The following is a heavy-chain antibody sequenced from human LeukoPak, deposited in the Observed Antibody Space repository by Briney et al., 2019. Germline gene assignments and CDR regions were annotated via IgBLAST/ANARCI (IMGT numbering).Heavy chain of an antibody. CDR2: IYSGGST. D-gene: IGHD3-16*01. J-gene: IGHJ4*02. V-gene: IGHV3-53*01. CDR3: ASALWGSSH. Sequence: GGSLRLSCAASGFTVSSNYMSWVRQAPGKGLEWVSLIYSGGSTYYADSVKGRFTISRDNSKNTLYLQMNSLGAEDTAVYFCASALWGSSHWGQGTLVTVSS. CDR1: GFTVSSNY.